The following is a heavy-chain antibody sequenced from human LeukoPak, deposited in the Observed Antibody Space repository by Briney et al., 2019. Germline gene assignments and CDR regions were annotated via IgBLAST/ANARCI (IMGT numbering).Heavy chain of an antibody. CDR2: ISSSSSYI. J-gene: IGHJ4*02. CDR1: GFTFSSYA. Sequence: QSGGSLRLSCAASGFTFSSYAMHWVRQAPGKGLEWVSSISSSSSYIYYVDSVKGRFTISRDNAKNSLYLQMNSLRAEDTAVYYCARDGHIVVVPAASPEFDYWGQGTLVTVSS. V-gene: IGHV3-21*01. CDR3: ARDGHIVVVPAASPEFDY. D-gene: IGHD2-2*01.